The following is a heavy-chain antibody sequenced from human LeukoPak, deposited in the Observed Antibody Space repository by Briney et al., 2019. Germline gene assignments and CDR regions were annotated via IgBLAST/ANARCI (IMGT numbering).Heavy chain of an antibody. Sequence: ASVKISCKVSGYTFTDYYMHWVQQAPGKGLEWMGLVDPEGGETTYAEKFQGRVTITADTSTDTAYMELSSLRSEDTAVYYCATAYYDSSGSAPRYWGQGTLVTVSS. CDR2: VDPEGGET. D-gene: IGHD3-22*01. V-gene: IGHV1-69-2*01. CDR3: ATAYYDSSGSAPRY. J-gene: IGHJ4*02. CDR1: GYTFTDYY.